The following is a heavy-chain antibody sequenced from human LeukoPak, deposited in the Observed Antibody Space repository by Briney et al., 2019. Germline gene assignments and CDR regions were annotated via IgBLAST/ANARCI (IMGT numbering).Heavy chain of an antibody. V-gene: IGHV3-15*01. CDR1: GFTFSSYS. J-gene: IGHJ4*02. Sequence: PGGSLRLSCEASGFTFSSYSMSWVRQAPGKGLEWVGRIKSKTDGGTTDYAAPVKGRFTISRDDSKNTLYLQMNSLKTEDTAVYYCTTPDAAVTTFYDYWGQGTLVTVSS. CDR3: TTPDAAVTTFYDY. D-gene: IGHD4-11*01. CDR2: IKSKTDGGTT.